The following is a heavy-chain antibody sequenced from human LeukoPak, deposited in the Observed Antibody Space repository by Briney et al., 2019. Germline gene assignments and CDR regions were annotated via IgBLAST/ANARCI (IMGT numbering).Heavy chain of an antibody. CDR3: ASYGSGNWGYFDY. Sequence: GRSLRLSCAASGFTFSSYAMHWVRQAPGKGLEWVSVIYSGGSTYYADSVKGRFTISRDNSKNTLYLQMNSLRAEDTAVYYCASYGSGNWGYFDYWGQGTLVTVSS. V-gene: IGHV3-53*01. J-gene: IGHJ4*02. CDR1: GFTFSSYA. D-gene: IGHD3-10*01. CDR2: IYSGGST.